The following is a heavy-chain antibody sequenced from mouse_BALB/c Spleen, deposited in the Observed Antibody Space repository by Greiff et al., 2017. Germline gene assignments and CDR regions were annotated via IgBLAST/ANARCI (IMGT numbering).Heavy chain of an antibody. V-gene: IGHV3-2*02. J-gene: IGHJ4*01. CDR3: ASYGNYRGYAMDY. CDR1: GYSITRDYA. D-gene: IGHD2-1*01. CDR2: ISYSGST. Sequence: DVKLVESGPGLVKPSQSLSLTCTVTGYSITRDYAWNWIRQFPGNKLEWMGYISYSGSTSYNPSLKSRISITRDTSKNQFFLQLNSVTTEDTATYYCASYGNYRGYAMDYWGQGTSVTVSS.